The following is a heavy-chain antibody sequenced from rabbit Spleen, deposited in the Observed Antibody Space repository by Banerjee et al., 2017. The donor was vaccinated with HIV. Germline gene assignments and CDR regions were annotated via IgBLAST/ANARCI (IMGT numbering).Heavy chain of an antibody. CDR2: IDPIFGGT. D-gene: IGHD3-1*01. Sequence: QEQLVESGGGLVQPGGSLKLSCKASGFDFSNYGMSWVRQAPGKGLEWIGYIDPIFGGTYYASWVNGRFSISKTSSTTVTLQMTSLTAADTATYFCARDGNLWGPGTLVTVS. V-gene: IGHV1S39*01. J-gene: IGHJ4*01. CDR3: ARDGNL. CDR1: GFDFSNYG.